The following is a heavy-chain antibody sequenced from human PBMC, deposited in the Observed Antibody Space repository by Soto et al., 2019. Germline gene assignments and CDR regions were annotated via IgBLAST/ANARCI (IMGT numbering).Heavy chain of an antibody. D-gene: IGHD3-16*01. CDR3: ARASRTIRRIIDLGEASPVVVEH. J-gene: IGHJ5*02. Sequence: QVQLVQSGAEVKKPGASVKVSCEASGYTFTEYFLHWVRQAPGQGLEWMGWISTESGRTNLAQSFEYRITLTAVTSIITPYMDLSGLRYDDTAVYYCARASRTIRRIIDLGEASPVVVEHWGQGTLVSVSS. V-gene: IGHV1-2*02. CDR1: GYTFTEYF. CDR2: ISTESGRT.